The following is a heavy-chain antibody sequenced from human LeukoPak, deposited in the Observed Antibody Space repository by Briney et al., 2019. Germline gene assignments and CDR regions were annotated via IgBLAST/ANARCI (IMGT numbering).Heavy chain of an antibody. CDR2: INPNSGGT. J-gene: IGHJ5*02. Sequence: ASVKVSCKASGYTFTGYYMHWVRQAPGQGLEWMGWINPNSGGTNYAQKFQGRVTMTRDTSISTAYMELSRLRSDDTAVYYCARALFPNKWFDPWGQGTLVTVSS. V-gene: IGHV1-2*02. D-gene: IGHD2/OR15-2a*01. CDR1: GYTFTGYY. CDR3: ARALFPNKWFDP.